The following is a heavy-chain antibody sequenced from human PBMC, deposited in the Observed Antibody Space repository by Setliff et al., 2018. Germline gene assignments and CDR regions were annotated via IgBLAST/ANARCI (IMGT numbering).Heavy chain of an antibody. CDR2: IYYSGST. CDR3: ARERMYYNFWSGYSDY. Sequence: SETLSLTCTVSGGSISSSSYYWGWIRQPPGKGLEWIGSIYYSGSTYYNPSLKSRVTISVDTSENQFSLKLSSVTAADTAVYYCARERMYYNFWSGYSDYWGQGTLVTVS. D-gene: IGHD3-3*01. CDR1: GGSISSSSYY. J-gene: IGHJ4*02. V-gene: IGHV4-39*07.